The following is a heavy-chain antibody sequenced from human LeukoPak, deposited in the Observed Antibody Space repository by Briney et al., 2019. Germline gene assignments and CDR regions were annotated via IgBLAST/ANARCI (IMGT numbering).Heavy chain of an antibody. Sequence: GASVKVSCKASGYTFTSYDINWVRQATGQGLEWMGWMNPNSGNTGYAQKFQGRVTMTRNTSISTAYMELSSLRSEDTAVYYCARDGPFIAVAGTDYWGQGTLVTVSS. V-gene: IGHV1-8*01. CDR1: GYTFTSYD. CDR3: ARDGPFIAVAGTDY. D-gene: IGHD6-19*01. CDR2: MNPNSGNT. J-gene: IGHJ4*02.